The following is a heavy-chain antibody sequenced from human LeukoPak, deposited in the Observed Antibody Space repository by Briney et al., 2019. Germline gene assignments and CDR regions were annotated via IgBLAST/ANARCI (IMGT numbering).Heavy chain of an antibody. Sequence: PGGSLRPSCAASGFTFSDYYMSWIRQAPGKGLEWVSYISSSGSTKYYADSVKGRFTISRDNAKNSLYLQMNSLRAEDTAVYYCASGSSGYYSYTFDIWGQGTMVTASS. CDR1: GFTFSDYY. CDR2: ISSSGSTK. J-gene: IGHJ3*02. V-gene: IGHV3-11*01. D-gene: IGHD3-22*01. CDR3: ASGSSGYYSYTFDI.